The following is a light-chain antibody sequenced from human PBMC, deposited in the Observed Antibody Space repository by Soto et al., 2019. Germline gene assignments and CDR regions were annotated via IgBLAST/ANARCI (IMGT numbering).Light chain of an antibody. J-gene: IGKJ2*01. CDR2: AAS. V-gene: IGKV1-12*01. CDR3: QQFGNSPLMYT. Sequence: DIQMTQSPSSVSASVGDRVTITCRASQGISSWLAWYQQKPGKAPKLLIYAASSRATGIPGRFNGSGSGTDFTLTISRLEPEDFAVYYCQQFGNSPLMYTFGQGTKLEIK. CDR1: QGISSW.